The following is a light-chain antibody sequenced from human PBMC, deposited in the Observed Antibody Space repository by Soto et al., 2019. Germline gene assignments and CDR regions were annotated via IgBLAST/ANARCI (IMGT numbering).Light chain of an antibody. CDR1: SSDVGAYNY. Sequence: QSALTQPASVSGSPGQSVTISCSGSSSDVGAYNYVSWYQRHPGKAPKLMIYDVTNRPSGVSNRFSGSKSGNTASLTISGLQAEDEADYFCSSYTSSSTVVVGGGTKLTVL. CDR2: DVT. J-gene: IGLJ3*02. CDR3: SSYTSSSTVV. V-gene: IGLV2-14*01.